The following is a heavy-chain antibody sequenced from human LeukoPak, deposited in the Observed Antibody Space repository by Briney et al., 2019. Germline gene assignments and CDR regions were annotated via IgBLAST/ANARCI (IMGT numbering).Heavy chain of an antibody. Sequence: GGSLRLSCAASGFTFSYYSMTWVRQAPGKGLEWVSYIDSSSATTYYADSVKGRFIISRDNAKNSLFLQINSLRAEDTAVYYCAGSTVWSGIFQYWVQGTLVTVSS. CDR2: IDSSSATT. V-gene: IGHV3-48*01. CDR1: GFTFSYYS. D-gene: IGHD3-3*01. CDR3: AGSTVWSGIFQY. J-gene: IGHJ1*01.